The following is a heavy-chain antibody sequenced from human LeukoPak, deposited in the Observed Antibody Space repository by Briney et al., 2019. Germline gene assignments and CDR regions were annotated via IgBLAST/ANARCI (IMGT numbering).Heavy chain of an antibody. J-gene: IGHJ6*02. CDR1: GYTFTGYY. CDR3: ARRGMYSSSWPPYYYYGMDV. V-gene: IGHV1-2*02. CDR2: INPNSGGT. D-gene: IGHD6-13*01. Sequence: ASVKVSCKASGYTFTGYYMHWVRQAPGQGLEWMGWINPNSGGTNYAQKFQGRGTMTRDTSISTAYMELSRLRSDDTAVYYCARRGMYSSSWPPYYYYGMDVWGQGTTVTVSS.